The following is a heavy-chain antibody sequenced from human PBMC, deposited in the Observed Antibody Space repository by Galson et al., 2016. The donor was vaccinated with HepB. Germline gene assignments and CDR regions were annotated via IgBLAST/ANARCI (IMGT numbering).Heavy chain of an antibody. CDR3: AKDSSSAL. CDR2: ISGSGGST. Sequence: SLRLSCAASGFTFSSYAMSWVRQAPGKGLEWVSAISGSGGSTYYADSVKGRFTISRDNAKNSLFLQMNSLRAEDTSVYYCAKDSSSALWGRGSLVTVSS. D-gene: IGHD6-6*01. J-gene: IGHJ2*01. CDR1: GFTFSSYA. V-gene: IGHV3-23*01.